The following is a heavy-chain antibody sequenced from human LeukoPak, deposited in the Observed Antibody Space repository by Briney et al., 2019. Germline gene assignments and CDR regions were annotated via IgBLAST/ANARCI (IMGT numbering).Heavy chain of an antibody. CDR3: VREADSRSWNNWFDP. CDR2: ISISDNTV. V-gene: IGHV3-11*01. D-gene: IGHD6-13*01. J-gene: IGHJ5*02. Sequence: GGSLRLSCAASGFSFSDYYMSWIRQAPGRGLEWVSYISISDNTVYYADSVKGRFTISRDNAKNALYLQMNSLGVEDTAVYYCVREADSRSWNNWFDPWGQGTLVTVSS. CDR1: GFSFSDYY.